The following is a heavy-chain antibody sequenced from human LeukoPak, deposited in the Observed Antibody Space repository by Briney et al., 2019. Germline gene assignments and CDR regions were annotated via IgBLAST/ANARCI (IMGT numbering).Heavy chain of an antibody. V-gene: IGHV3-11*01. D-gene: IGHD5-12*01. CDR3: ARDRRSPYSAYDWGHLDN. CDR1: GFTFSDDY. J-gene: IGHJ4*02. Sequence: GGSLRLSCTASGFTFSDDYMTWIRQAPGKGLEWISNISNGGHTIYYADSVKGRFTISRDNAKNSLFLQMNSLRAEDTAVYYCARDRRSPYSAYDWGHLDNWGQGTPVTVSP. CDR2: ISNGGHTI.